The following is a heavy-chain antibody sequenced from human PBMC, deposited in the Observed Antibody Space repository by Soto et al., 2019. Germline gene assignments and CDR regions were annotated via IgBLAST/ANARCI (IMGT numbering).Heavy chain of an antibody. J-gene: IGHJ5*02. CDR1: GFAFDDYV. V-gene: IGHV3-9*01. CDR2: ITWNGGTI. D-gene: IGHD6-13*01. CDR3: AKGGSAALIAPSGRDNWFDP. Sequence: GGSLRLSCAAPGFAFDDYVMHWVRQPPGRGLEWVSGITWNGGTIRYVDSVKGRFTISRDNAENSLYLQMNSLRPEDTAVYYCAKGGSAALIAPSGRDNWFDPWGQGTQVTVSS.